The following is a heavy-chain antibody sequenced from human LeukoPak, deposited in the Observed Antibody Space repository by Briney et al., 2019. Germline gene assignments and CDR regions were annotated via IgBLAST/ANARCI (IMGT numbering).Heavy chain of an antibody. CDR3: AREGGPYRPLDY. CDR1: GGXITITNY. J-gene: IGHJ4*02. V-gene: IGHV4-4*02. Sequence: SETLSLTCGVSGGXITITNYWTWVRQPPGKGLEWIGEVNLQGSTNYNPSLMGRVAISVDTSENHISLQLTSVTAADTAVYYCAREGGPYRPLDYSGQGTLVTVSS. CDR2: VNLQGST.